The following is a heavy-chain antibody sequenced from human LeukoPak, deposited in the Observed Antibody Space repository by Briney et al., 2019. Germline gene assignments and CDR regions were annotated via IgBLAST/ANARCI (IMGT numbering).Heavy chain of an antibody. CDR2: INPNSGGT. CDR3: ARVAEMATITAIGY. CDR1: GYTFTGYY. Sequence: ASVKVSCKASGYTFTGYYMHWVRQAPGQGLEWMGWINPNSGGTNYAQKFQGRVTMTRDTSISTAYMELSRLRSDDTAVYYCARVAEMATITAIGYWGQGTLVTVSS. V-gene: IGHV1-2*02. D-gene: IGHD5-12*01. J-gene: IGHJ4*02.